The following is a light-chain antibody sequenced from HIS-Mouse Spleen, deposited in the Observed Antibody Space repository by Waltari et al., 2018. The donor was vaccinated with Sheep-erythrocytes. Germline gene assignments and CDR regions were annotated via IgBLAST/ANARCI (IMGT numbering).Light chain of an antibody. CDR2: EGS. V-gene: IGLV2-23*01. J-gene: IGLJ3*02. CDR3: CSFAGSSTPWV. Sequence: SALTQPAPVSGSPGQPIPISCTGPSSDVGSYNLVAWYQQHPGKAPKPMIYEGSKRTSGVSNRFSGSKSGNTASLTISGLQAEDEADYYCCSFAGSSTPWVFGGGTKLTVL. CDR1: SSDVGSYNL.